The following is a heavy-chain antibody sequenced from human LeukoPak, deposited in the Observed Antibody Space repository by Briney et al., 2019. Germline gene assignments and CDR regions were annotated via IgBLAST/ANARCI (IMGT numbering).Heavy chain of an antibody. D-gene: IGHD2-21*02. Sequence: GASETVSYKASGGTFSLYAISWVRQAPGQGLEWMGGIIPILGTANYAQKFQGRVTITADESTSTAYMELSSLRSEDTAVYYCARDRTYCGGDCYEPSYYYYGMYVWGKGTTVTVSS. V-gene: IGHV1-69*13. CDR1: GGTFSLYA. CDR3: ARDRTYCGGDCYEPSYYYYGMYV. CDR2: IIPILGTA. J-gene: IGHJ6*04.